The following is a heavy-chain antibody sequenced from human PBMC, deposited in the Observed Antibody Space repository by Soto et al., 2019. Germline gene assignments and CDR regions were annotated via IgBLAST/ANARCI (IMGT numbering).Heavy chain of an antibody. CDR1: GGSISSGGYS. J-gene: IGHJ5*02. D-gene: IGHD6-19*01. CDR3: AMLRLVINWVDP. Sequence: SETLSLTCAVSGGSISSGGYSWSWIRQPPGKGLEWIGYIYHSGSTYYNPSLKSRVTISVDTSKNQFSLKMISVTAADTAVYYCAMLRLVINWVDPWGQGTLVTVSS. V-gene: IGHV4-30-2*03. CDR2: IYHSGST.